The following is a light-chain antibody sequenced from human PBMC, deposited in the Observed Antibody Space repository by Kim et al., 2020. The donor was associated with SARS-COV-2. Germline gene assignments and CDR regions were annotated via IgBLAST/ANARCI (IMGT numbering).Light chain of an antibody. J-gene: IGKJ5*01. V-gene: IGKV3-15*01. CDR3: QQYAYWRA. Sequence: SLFPGERATRSCRASQSISSSLAWYQQKPGHAPRVLIYGASARATGIPARFSGSGSGTEFTLTSSNLQSEDFAVYYCQQYAYWRAFGQGTRLEIK. CDR1: QSISSS. CDR2: GAS.